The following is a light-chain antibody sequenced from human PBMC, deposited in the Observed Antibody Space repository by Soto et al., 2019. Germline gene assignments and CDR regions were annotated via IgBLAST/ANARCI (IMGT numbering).Light chain of an antibody. CDR3: QQCGSSPYT. V-gene: IGKV3D-20*01. CDR2: DAS. Sequence: EIVLTQSPATLSLSPGERATLSGGAIQSVSSSYLAWYQQKPGLAPRLLIYDASSRATGIPDRFSGSGSGTDFTLAISSLEPEDFAVYYCQQCGSSPYTFGQGTKLEIK. CDR1: QSVSSSY. J-gene: IGKJ2*01.